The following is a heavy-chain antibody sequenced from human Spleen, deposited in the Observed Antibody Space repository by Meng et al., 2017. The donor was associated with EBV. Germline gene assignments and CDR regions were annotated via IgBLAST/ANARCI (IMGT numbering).Heavy chain of an antibody. V-gene: IGHV4-4*02. CDR1: GGSISSSNW. J-gene: IGHJ4*02. CDR2: IYHSGST. D-gene: IGHD2-8*02. CDR3: ARLAYCTGGVCYFGGDS. Sequence: QGRLQGSGPGLVKPSGTLSLTCAVSGGSISSSNWWSWVRQTPGKGLEWIGEIYHSGSTSYNPSLESRVTISVDKSKNQIFLKLRSVTAADTAVYYCARLAYCTGGVCYFGGDSWGQGTLVTVSS.